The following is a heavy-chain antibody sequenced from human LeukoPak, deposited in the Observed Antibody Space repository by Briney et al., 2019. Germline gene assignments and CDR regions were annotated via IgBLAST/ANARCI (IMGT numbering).Heavy chain of an antibody. CDR2: ISAYNGNT. Sequence: GASVKVSCKASGYTFTSYGISWVRQAPGQGLEWMGWISAYNGNTNYAQKLQGRVTMTTDTSTSTAYMELRSLRSDDTVVYYCAGSYGSGSYSDFQHWGQGTLVTVSS. CDR1: GYTFTSYG. J-gene: IGHJ1*01. CDR3: AGSYGSGSYSDFQH. V-gene: IGHV1-18*01. D-gene: IGHD3-10*01.